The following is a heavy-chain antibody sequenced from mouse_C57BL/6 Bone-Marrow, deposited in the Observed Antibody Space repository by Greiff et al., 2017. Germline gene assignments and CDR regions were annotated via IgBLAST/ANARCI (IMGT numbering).Heavy chain of an antibody. D-gene: IGHD4-1*01. J-gene: IGHJ3*01. V-gene: IGHV2-2*01. CDR3: ARNLLGRTY. Sequence: VKVVESGPGLVQPSQSLSITCTVSGFSLTSYGVHWVRQSPGKGLEWLGVIWSGGSTDYNAAFISRLSISKDNSKSQVFFKMNSLQADDTAIYYCARNLLGRTYWGQGTLVTVSA. CDR2: IWSGGST. CDR1: GFSLTSYG.